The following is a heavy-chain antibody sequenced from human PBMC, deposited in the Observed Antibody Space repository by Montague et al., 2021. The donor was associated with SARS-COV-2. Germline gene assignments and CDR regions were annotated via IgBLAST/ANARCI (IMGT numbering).Heavy chain of an antibody. Sequence: SETLSLTCTVSGGSISSYYWSRIRQPPGKGLEWIGYIYYSGSTNYNPSLKSRVTISVDTSKNQFSLKLSSVTAADTAVYYCASQEVDTAMDRNYYYYGMDVWGQGTTVTVPS. V-gene: IGHV4-59*01. CDR1: GGSISSYY. CDR3: ASQEVDTAMDRNYYYYGMDV. J-gene: IGHJ6*02. CDR2: IYYSGST. D-gene: IGHD5-18*01.